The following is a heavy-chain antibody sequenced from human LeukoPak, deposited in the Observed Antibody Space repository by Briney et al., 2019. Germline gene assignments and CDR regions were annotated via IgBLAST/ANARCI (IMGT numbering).Heavy chain of an antibody. D-gene: IGHD3-3*01. CDR2: ISYDGSNK. CDR1: GFTFSSYA. Sequence: PGGSLRLSCAASGFTFSSYAMHWVRQAPGKGLEWVAVISYDGSNKYYADSVKGRFTISRDNSKNTLYLQMNSLRAEDTAVYYCARGPGITIFLNWGQGTLVTVSS. V-gene: IGHV3-30-3*01. CDR3: ARGPGITIFLN. J-gene: IGHJ4*02.